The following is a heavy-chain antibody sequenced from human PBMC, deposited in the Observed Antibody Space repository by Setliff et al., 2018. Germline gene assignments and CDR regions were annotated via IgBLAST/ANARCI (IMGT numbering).Heavy chain of an antibody. Sequence: PGGSLRLSCATSGFTFNTHAMHRVRQAPGKGLEWVAMIWAGGDRTFYLDSVKGRFIVSRDDSKNTVYLQMNDRRVEDTAVYYCVTDPPNSGWSFDCWGQGTPVTVSS. CDR3: VTDPPNSGWSFDC. CDR1: GFTFNTHA. CDR2: IWAGGDRT. V-gene: IGHV3-33*01. J-gene: IGHJ5*01. D-gene: IGHD6-19*01.